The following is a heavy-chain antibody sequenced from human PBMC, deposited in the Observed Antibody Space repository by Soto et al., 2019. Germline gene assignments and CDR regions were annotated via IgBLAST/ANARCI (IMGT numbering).Heavy chain of an antibody. J-gene: IGHJ6*02. CDR1: GGSFHNYA. V-gene: IGHV1-69*01. D-gene: IGHD3-10*01. CDR3: AVAMVREILIFESSGMDV. Sequence: QVHLVQSGAEVKKTGSSVKVSCKTSGGSFHNYAVSWVRQAPGQGLEWIGGIIPNFDTPNYAEKFQDRVTIIADESTSTVDIELTSIRSNDTAVDYCAVAMVREILIFESSGMDVWGQGTTVIVAS. CDR2: IIPNFDTP.